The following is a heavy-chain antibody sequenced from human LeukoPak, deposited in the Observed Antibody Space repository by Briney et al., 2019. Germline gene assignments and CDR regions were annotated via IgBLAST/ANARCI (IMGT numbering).Heavy chain of an antibody. CDR1: GFTFSSYA. CDR2: IGGGSSTI. V-gene: IGHV3-48*02. Sequence: GGSLRLSCAASGFTFSSYAMSWVRQAPGKGLEWLSYIGGGSSTIFYADSVKGRFTISRDNAKNSLFLQMNSLRDEDTAVYYCARDGARGVATDYDYWGQGTLVTVSS. CDR3: ARDGARGVATDYDY. D-gene: IGHD5-12*01. J-gene: IGHJ4*02.